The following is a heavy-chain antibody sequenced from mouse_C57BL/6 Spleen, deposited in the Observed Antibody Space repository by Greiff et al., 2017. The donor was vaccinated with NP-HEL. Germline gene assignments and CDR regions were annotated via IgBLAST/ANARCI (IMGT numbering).Heavy chain of an antibody. D-gene: IGHD1-1*01. J-gene: IGHJ2*01. CDR2: IYPGNSDT. CDR3: TREITTVVAWDY. V-gene: IGHV1-5*01. Sequence: VQLQQSGTVLARPGASVKMSCKTSGYTFTSYWMHWVKQRPGQGLEWIGAIYPGNSDTSYNQKFKGKAKLTAVTSASTAYMELSSLTNEDSAVYYCTREITTVVAWDYWGQGTTLTVSS. CDR1: GYTFTSYW.